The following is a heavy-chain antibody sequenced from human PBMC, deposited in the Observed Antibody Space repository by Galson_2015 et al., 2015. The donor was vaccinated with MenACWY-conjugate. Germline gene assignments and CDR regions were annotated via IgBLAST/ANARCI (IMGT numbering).Heavy chain of an antibody. V-gene: IGHV3-74*01. J-gene: IGHJ3*02. CDR1: GFTFSNYW. Sequence: SLRLSCAASGFTFSNYWMHWVRQGPGKGLEWLLRIDNDGNRITYADSVKGRFTISRDNAKNTLYLQINSVRADDTAVYYCSRGGEAKLIIAGGISDIWGQGTTVTVSS. CDR2: IDNDGNRI. CDR3: SRGGEAKLIIAGGISDI. D-gene: IGHD1-26*01.